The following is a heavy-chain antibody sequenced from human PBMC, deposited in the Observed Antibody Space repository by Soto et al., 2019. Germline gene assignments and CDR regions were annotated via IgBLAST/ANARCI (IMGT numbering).Heavy chain of an antibody. J-gene: IGHJ6*02. Sequence: SETLSLTCTVSGGSISGYYWSWIRQPPGKGLEYIGYFYYSGSTNYNPSLKSRVTISVDTSKNQFSLKLTSVTTADTAVYYCARGKDIILMTLDVWGQGTTVTVSS. CDR1: GGSISGYY. CDR3: ARGKDIILMTLDV. V-gene: IGHV4-59*01. CDR2: FYYSGST. D-gene: IGHD2-8*01.